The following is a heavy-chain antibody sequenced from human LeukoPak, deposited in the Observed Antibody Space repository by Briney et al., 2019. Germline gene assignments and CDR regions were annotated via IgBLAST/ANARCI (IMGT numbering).Heavy chain of an antibody. CDR3: ARVRRSMAAPVYYYSGLDV. J-gene: IGHJ6*02. D-gene: IGHD3-16*01. CDR1: GFTFSSYA. V-gene: IGHV3-30-3*01. Sequence: PGRSLRLSCAASGFTFSSYAMHWVRQAPGKGLEWVAVISYDGSNKYYADSVKGRFTISRDNSKNTLYLQMNSLRAEDTAVYFCARVRRSMAAPVYYYSGLDVWGPGTTVIVSS. CDR2: ISYDGSNK.